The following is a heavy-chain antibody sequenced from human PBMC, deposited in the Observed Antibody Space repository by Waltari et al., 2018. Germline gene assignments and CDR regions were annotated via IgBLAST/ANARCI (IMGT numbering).Heavy chain of an antibody. CDR3: ARDVLERHSCFDY. V-gene: IGHV3-7*04. J-gene: IGHJ4*02. D-gene: IGHD1-1*01. CDR2: IKEDGSQK. CDR1: GFNLGSHW. Sequence: EVQLVESGGGLVQPGGSLGLSRAAAGFNLGSHWMVWVRQAPGKGLEWVANIKEDGSQKYFGDSVKGRFTISRDNAKNSLYLQMDSLRAEDTGVYYCARDVLERHSCFDYWGQGTLVSVAS.